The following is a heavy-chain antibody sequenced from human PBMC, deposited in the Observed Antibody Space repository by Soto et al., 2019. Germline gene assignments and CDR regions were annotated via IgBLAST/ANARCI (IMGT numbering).Heavy chain of an antibody. V-gene: IGHV2-5*01. D-gene: IGHD3-9*01. J-gene: IGHJ4*02. CDR3: APLVRYFEWLLFDY. Sequence: QITLKESGPTLVKPTQTLTLTCTFSGFSLSTSGVGVGWIRQPPGKALEWLALIYWNDDKRYSPSLKSRLTITKDTSKNQVFLTMTNLAPVDTATYYCAPLVRYFEWLLFDYWGQGTLVTVSS. CDR2: IYWNDDK. CDR1: GFSLSTSGVG.